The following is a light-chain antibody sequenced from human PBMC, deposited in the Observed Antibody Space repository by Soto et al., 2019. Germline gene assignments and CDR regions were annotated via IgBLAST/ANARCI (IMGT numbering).Light chain of an antibody. CDR1: QGISNW. CDR3: QQAYSLPVT. CDR2: AES. Sequence: DIPLTQSPSSVSASVGDRVTLTCRASQGISNWLAWYQQKPGKAPKLLISAESTLQGGVPSRFSGSFSGTDFTLTITSLQAEDFATYICQQAYSLPVTFGQGTKLEIK. J-gene: IGKJ2*01. V-gene: IGKV1-12*01.